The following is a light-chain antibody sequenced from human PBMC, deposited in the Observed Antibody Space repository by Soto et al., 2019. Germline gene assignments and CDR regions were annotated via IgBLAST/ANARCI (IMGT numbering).Light chain of an antibody. CDR2: GAS. V-gene: IGKV3-20*01. CDR3: QQYGNSPIT. J-gene: IGKJ5*01. Sequence: DIVLTQSPGPLSLSPGERATLSCRVSQSVTNNYLAWYQQKPGQAPRLLNDGASSRATGVPDRFSGTGSGTDFTLTISRLEPEDFAVFYCQQYGNSPITFGHGTRLEIK. CDR1: QSVTNNY.